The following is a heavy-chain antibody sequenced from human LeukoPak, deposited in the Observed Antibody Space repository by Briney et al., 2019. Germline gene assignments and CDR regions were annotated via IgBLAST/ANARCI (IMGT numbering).Heavy chain of an antibody. CDR3: ARDKQQLVLGYFDL. CDR2: ISSSSSTI. Sequence: PGGSLRLSCAASGFTFSSYGMNWVRQAPGKGLEWVSYISSSSSTIYYADSVKGRFTISRDNAKNSLYLQMNSLRAEDTAVYYCARDKQQLVLGYFDLWGRGTLVTVSS. CDR1: GFTFSSYG. V-gene: IGHV3-48*01. D-gene: IGHD6-13*01. J-gene: IGHJ2*01.